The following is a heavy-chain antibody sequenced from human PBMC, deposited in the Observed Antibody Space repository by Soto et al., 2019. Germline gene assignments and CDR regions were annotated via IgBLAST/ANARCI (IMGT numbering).Heavy chain of an antibody. V-gene: IGHV4-38-2*02. CDR2: MYHSGTS. D-gene: IGHD6-25*01. CDR3: ARDHYSSGYMVSPY. J-gene: IGHJ4*02. CDR1: DYSISSGYY. Sequence: PSETLSLTCAVSDYSISSGYYWGWIRQPPGKGLEWIGSMYHSGTSSYNPSLKSRVTMSVDTSKNEFSLKLSSVTAADPAVYYCARDHYSSGYMVSPYWGQGALVTVSS.